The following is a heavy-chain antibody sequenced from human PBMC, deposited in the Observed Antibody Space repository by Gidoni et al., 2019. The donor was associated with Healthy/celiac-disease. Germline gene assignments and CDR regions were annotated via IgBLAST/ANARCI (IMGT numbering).Heavy chain of an antibody. Sequence: EVQLVESGGGLVKPGGSLRLSCAASGFTFSSYSMNWVRQAPGQGLEWVSSISSSSSYIYYADSVKGRFTISRDNAKNSLYLQMNSLRAEDTAVYYCARDWGYCSSTSCPKSNNHRAPDWYFDLWGRGTLVTVSS. D-gene: IGHD2-2*01. CDR3: ARDWGYCSSTSCPKSNNHRAPDWYFDL. CDR1: GFTFSSYS. J-gene: IGHJ2*01. CDR2: ISSSSSYI. V-gene: IGHV3-21*01.